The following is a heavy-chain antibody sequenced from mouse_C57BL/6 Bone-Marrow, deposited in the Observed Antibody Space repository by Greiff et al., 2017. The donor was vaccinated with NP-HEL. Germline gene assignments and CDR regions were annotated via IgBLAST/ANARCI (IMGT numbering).Heavy chain of an antibody. D-gene: IGHD2-2*01. V-gene: IGHV1-9*01. Sequence: VQLQESGAELMKPGASVKLSCKATGYTFTGYWIEWVKQRPGHGLEWIGEILPGSGSTNYNEKFKGKATFTADTSSNTAYMQLSSLTTEDSAIYDCERSLYGYDGGTYYAMDYWGQGTSVTVSS. CDR1: GYTFTGYW. CDR2: ILPGSGST. CDR3: ERSLYGYDGGTYYAMDY. J-gene: IGHJ4*01.